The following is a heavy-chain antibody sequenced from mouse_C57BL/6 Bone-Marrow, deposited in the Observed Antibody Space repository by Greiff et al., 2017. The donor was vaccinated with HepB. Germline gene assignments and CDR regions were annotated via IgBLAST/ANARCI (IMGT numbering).Heavy chain of an antibody. Sequence: EVMLVESGGGLVQPGGSLKLSCAASGFTFSDYGMAWVRQAPRKGPEWVAFISNLAYSIYYADTVTGRFTISRENAKNTLYLEMSSLRSEDTAMYYCARIYYGNCNWYFDVWGTGTTVTVSS. CDR1: GFTFSDYG. J-gene: IGHJ1*03. V-gene: IGHV5-15*01. CDR2: ISNLAYSI. D-gene: IGHD2-1*01. CDR3: ARIYYGNCNWYFDV.